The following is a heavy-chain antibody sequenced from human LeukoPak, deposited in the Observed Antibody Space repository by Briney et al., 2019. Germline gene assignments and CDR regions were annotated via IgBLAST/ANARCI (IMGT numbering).Heavy chain of an antibody. CDR2: ISWNSGSI. D-gene: IGHD6-19*01. V-gene: IGHV3-9*01. J-gene: IGHJ4*02. CDR3: AKSAPSSVAGNFDY. CDR1: GFTFDDYA. Sequence: PGRCLRLSCAASGFTFDDYAMHWVRQAPGKGLEWVSGISWNSGSIGYADSVKGRFTISRDDATNSLYLQMNSLRAEDTALYYCAKSAPSSVAGNFDYWGQGTLVTVSS.